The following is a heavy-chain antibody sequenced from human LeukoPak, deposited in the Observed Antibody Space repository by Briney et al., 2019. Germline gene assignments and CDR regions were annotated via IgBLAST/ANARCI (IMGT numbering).Heavy chain of an antibody. D-gene: IGHD4/OR15-4a*01. CDR2: MNPSGST. V-gene: IGHV4-4*07. J-gene: IGHJ4*02. CDR3: ARQQLKTMASFDS. CDR1: GGSITSYS. Sequence: SETLSLTCTVSGGSITSYSWSWIRLPAGKGLEWIGRMNPSGSTDYNTSLKSRLTMSLDTSKNHFSLNLNSVTAADTAVYYCARQQLKTMASFDSWGQGTLVTVSS.